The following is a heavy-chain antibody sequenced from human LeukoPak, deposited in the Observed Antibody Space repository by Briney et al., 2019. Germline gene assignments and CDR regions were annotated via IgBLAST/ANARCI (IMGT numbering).Heavy chain of an antibody. Sequence: GGSLRLSCAASGFTVSGNYMSWVRQAPGKGLEWVSSISSSSSYIYYADSVKGRFTISRDNAKNSLYLQMNSLRAEDTAVYYCARDNIVVVPAATPPYYYYGMDVWGQGTTVTVSS. D-gene: IGHD2-2*01. CDR3: ARDNIVVVPAATPPYYYYGMDV. J-gene: IGHJ6*02. CDR2: ISSSSSYI. CDR1: GFTVSGNY. V-gene: IGHV3-21*01.